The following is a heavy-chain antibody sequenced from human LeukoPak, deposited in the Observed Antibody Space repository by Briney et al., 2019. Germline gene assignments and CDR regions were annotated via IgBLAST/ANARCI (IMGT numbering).Heavy chain of an antibody. CDR3: ARVRKEYQLLLFDY. V-gene: IGHV3-53*01. CDR1: GLTVSSNY. CDR2: IYSGGST. J-gene: IGHJ4*02. D-gene: IGHD2-2*01. Sequence: GGSLRLSCAASGLTVSSNYMSWVRQAPGKGLEWVSVIYSGGSTYYADSVKGRFTISRDNSKNTLYLQMNSLRAEDTAVYYCARVRKEYQLLLFDYWGQETLVTVSS.